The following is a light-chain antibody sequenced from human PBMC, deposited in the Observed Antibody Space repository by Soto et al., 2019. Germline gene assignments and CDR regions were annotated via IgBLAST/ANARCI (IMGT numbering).Light chain of an antibody. CDR3: SSYSGTNNLLI. V-gene: IGLV2-8*01. CDR1: SNDVGNYHY. CDR2: EVS. J-gene: IGLJ2*01. Sequence: QSVLTQPPSASGSPGQSVTISCTGTSNDVGNYHYVSWYQQHPGKAPKVLISEVSKRPSGVPDRFSGSKSGNMASLTVSGLQTEDEADYYCSSYSGTNNLLIFGGGTKVTVL.